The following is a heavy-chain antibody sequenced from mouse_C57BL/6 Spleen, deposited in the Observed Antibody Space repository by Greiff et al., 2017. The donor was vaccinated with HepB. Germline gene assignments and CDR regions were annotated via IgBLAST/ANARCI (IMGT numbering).Heavy chain of an antibody. CDR2: INPNNGGT. CDR1: GYTFTDYY. D-gene: IGHD2-5*01. J-gene: IGHJ2*01. CDR3: ARAGSNYQYYFDY. Sequence: VQLQQSGPELVKPGASVKISCKASGYTFTDYYMNWVKQSHGKSLEWIGDINPNNGGTSYNQKFKGKATLTVDKSSSTAYMELRSLTSEDSAVYYCARAGSNYQYYFDYWGQGTTLTVSS. V-gene: IGHV1-26*01.